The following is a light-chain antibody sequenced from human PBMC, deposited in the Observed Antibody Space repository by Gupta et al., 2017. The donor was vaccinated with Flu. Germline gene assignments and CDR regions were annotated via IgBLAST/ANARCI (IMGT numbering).Light chain of an antibody. V-gene: IGLV1-51*02. CDR3: GTWDSSLSAHVV. J-gene: IGLJ2*01. Sequence: QSVLTHPPSVSAAPGQKVTISCSGSSSNIGNNYVSWYQQLPGTAPKLLIYENNKRPSGIPDRFSGSKSGTSATLGITGLQTGDEADYYCGTWDSSLSAHVVFGGGTKLTVL. CDR1: SSNIGNNY. CDR2: ENN.